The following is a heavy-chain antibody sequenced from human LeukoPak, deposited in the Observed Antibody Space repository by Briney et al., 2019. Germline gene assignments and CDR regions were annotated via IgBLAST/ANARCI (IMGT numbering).Heavy chain of an antibody. CDR1: GFTFSSYG. V-gene: IGHV3-33*06. J-gene: IGHJ4*02. CDR3: AKEGAYGSGGSCYRGFDY. CDR2: IWYDGSNK. Sequence: PGRSLRLSCAASGFTFSSYGMHWVRQAPGKGLEWVAVIWYDGSNKYYADSVKGRFTISRDNSKNTLYLQMNSLRAEDTAVYYCAKEGAYGSGGSCYRGFDYWGQGTLVTVSS. D-gene: IGHD2-15*01.